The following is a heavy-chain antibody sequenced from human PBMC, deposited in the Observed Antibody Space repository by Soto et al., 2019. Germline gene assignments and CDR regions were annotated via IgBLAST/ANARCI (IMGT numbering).Heavy chain of an antibody. CDR2: ISAYNGKT. CDR3: ARGGDVNYYHGMDV. V-gene: IGHV1-18*01. CDR1: GYTFTSYG. J-gene: IGHJ6*02. D-gene: IGHD5-12*01. Sequence: QVQLVQSGGEVKKPGASVKLSCTASGYTFTSYGISWVRQAPGQGLEWMGWISAYNGKTNDAQNVQGSVTMTTDTSTRTAYMDLRSLRSDDTAVYYCARGGDVNYYHGMDVWGQGTTVTVSS.